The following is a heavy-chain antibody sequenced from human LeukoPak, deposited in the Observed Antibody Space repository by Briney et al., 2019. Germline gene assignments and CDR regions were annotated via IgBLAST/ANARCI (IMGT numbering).Heavy chain of an antibody. CDR1: GFTLSTYS. V-gene: IGHV3-7*01. D-gene: IGHD3-3*01. CDR3: ARDNGVVHGVYYMDV. Sequence: GGSLRLSCAASGFTLSTYSMTWVRQAPGKGLEWVADIKQDGSEKLYVNSVRGRFTISRDNAKMSLFLQMNSLRAEDTAVYYCARDNGVVHGVYYMDVWGKGTTVTVS. CDR2: IKQDGSEK. J-gene: IGHJ6*03.